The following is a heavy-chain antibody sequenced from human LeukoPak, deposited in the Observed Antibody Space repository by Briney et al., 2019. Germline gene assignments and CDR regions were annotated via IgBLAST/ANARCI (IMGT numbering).Heavy chain of an antibody. J-gene: IGHJ4*02. V-gene: IGHV3-7*01. CDR1: GFTFSSYW. CDR3: AKVPDYGDYWYYFDY. D-gene: IGHD4-17*01. CDR2: IKTDGSQI. Sequence: GGSLRLSCVASGFTFSSYWMTWVRQAPGKGLEWVANIKTDGSQIYYVDSVKGRFTISRDNAKNSLYLQMNSLRAEDTAVYYCAKVPDYGDYWYYFDYWGQGTWSPSPQ.